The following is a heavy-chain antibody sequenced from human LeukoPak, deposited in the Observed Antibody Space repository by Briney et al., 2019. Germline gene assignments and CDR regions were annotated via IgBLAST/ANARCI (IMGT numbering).Heavy chain of an antibody. V-gene: IGHV4-59*13. CDR2: ISYSGST. CDR3: AREGYSETFFNWFDP. D-gene: IGHD1-26*01. Sequence: PSETLSLTCTVSGGSISSYYWSWIRQPPGKGLEGIGYISYSGSTSYNPSLKSRVTISLDTSKNQFSLKLSSVTAADTAVYYCAREGYSETFFNWFDPWGQGTLVTVSS. J-gene: IGHJ5*02. CDR1: GGSISSYY.